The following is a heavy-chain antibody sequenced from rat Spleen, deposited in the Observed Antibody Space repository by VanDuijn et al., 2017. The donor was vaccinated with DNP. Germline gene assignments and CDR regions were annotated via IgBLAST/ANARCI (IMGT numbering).Heavy chain of an antibody. CDR1: GFSFSDYN. CDR3: TRDNYSSYMPYYYVMDA. Sequence: EVQLVETGGGLVQSGRSLKLSCAASGFSFSDYNMAWVRQAPTKGLELVAYISYDGVITYYLDSVKGRFTIPRDNAKSTRYLQMNSLRSEDTATYYCTRDNYSSYMPYYYVMDAWGQGVMVTVSS. V-gene: IGHV5-20*01. CDR2: ISYDGVIT. J-gene: IGHJ2*01. D-gene: IGHD1-2*01.